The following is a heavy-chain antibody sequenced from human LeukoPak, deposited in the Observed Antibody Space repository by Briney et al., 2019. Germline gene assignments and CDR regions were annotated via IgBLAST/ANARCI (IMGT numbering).Heavy chain of an antibody. CDR2: MYHSGST. D-gene: IGHD1-1*01. CDR1: GYSISSGHY. CDR3: ARATKRQLLGAFDI. V-gene: IGHV4-38-2*02. Sequence: SETLSLTCTVSGYSISSGHYWGWIRQPPGKGLEWIGSMYHSGSTYYNPPLKSRVTISEDTSKNQFSLKLRSVTAADTAVYYCARATKRQLLGAFDIWGQGTMVTVSS. J-gene: IGHJ3*02.